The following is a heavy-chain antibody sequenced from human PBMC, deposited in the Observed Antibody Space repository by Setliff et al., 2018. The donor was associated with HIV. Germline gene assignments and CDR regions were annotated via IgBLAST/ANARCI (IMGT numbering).Heavy chain of an antibody. CDR3: AKDLRSYRCSIASCSHMDV. J-gene: IGHJ6*03. V-gene: IGHV3-30*18. CDR1: GFTISYYG. D-gene: IGHD3-16*02. CDR2: ISHDGGNK. Sequence: GGSLRLSCVASGFTISYYGMHWVRQAPGKGLEWVAVISHDGGNKYYADSVKGRFTISGDNSKNTLYLQMNSLRSEDAAVYYYAKDLRSYRCSIASCSHMDVWGKGTTVTVSS.